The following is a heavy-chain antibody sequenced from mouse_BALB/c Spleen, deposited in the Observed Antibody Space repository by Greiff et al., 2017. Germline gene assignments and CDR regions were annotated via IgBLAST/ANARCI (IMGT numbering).Heavy chain of an antibody. J-gene: IGHJ2*01. CDR2: IRLKSDNYAT. CDR1: GFTFSSYW. CDR3: TNGNFDY. Sequence: DVMLVESGGGLVQPGGSMKLSCVASGFTFSSYWMSWVRQSPEKGLEWVAEIRLKSDNYATHYAESVKGKFTISRDDSKSRLYLQMNSLRAEDTGIYYCTNGNFDYWGQGTTLTVSS. V-gene: IGHV6-6*02. D-gene: IGHD2-1*01.